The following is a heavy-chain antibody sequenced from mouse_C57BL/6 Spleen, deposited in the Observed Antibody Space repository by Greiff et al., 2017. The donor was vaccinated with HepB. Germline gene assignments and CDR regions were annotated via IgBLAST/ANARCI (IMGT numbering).Heavy chain of an antibody. CDR2: IYPGDGDT. CDR3: AIALSTMAYYFDY. V-gene: IGHV1-82*01. J-gene: IGHJ2*01. Sequence: QVQLQQSGPELVKPGASVKISCKASGYAFSSSWMNWVKQRPGKGLEWIGRIYPGDGDTNYNGKFKGKATLTADKSSSTAYMQLSSLTSEDSAVYFCAIALSTMAYYFDYWGQGTTLTVSS. D-gene: IGHD2-1*01. CDR1: GYAFSSSW.